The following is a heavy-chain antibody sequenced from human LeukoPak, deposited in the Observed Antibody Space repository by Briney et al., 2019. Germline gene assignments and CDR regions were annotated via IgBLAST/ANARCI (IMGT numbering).Heavy chain of an antibody. CDR3: VRPRRDGYNYDFDF. V-gene: IGHV3-48*04. CDR2: IYTSSII. J-gene: IGHJ4*02. Sequence: GGSLRLSCAASGFTFTTYSMNWVRQAPGKGLEWVSYIYTSSIIYYADSVKGRFTISRDNAKNSLYLQMSSLRAEDTAVYYCVRPRRDGYNYDFDFWGQGTLVTVSS. CDR1: GFTFTTYS. D-gene: IGHD5-24*01.